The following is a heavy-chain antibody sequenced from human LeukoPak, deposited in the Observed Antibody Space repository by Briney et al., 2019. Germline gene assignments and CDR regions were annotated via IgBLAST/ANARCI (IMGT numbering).Heavy chain of an antibody. CDR1: GFTFSSSD. D-gene: IGHD2-21*02. V-gene: IGHV3-13*01. Sequence: PGGSLRLSCAASGFTFSSSDMHWVRQPTGKGLEWVSAIGTIGDTYYPGSVKGRFTISRENAKNTLYLQMNSLRAEDTAVYYCARNGAPVVTAITPYYYYMDVWGKGTTVTVSS. CDR2: IGTIGDT. J-gene: IGHJ6*03. CDR3: ARNGAPVVTAITPYYYYMDV.